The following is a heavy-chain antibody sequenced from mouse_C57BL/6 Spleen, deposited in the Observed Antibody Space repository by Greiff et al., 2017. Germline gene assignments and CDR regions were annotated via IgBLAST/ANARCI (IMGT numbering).Heavy chain of an antibody. V-gene: IGHV1-64*01. CDR1: GYTFTSYW. CDR2: IHPNSGST. D-gene: IGHD2-3*01. CDR3: AREGYDGYYSWFAD. J-gene: IGHJ3*01. Sequence: QVQLQQPGAELVKPGASVKLSCKASGYTFTSYWMPWVKQRPGQGLEWIGMIHPNSGSTNYNEKFKSKATLTVDQSSSTDYMQLSSLTSEDSAVYYCAREGYDGYYSWFADWGQGTLVTVSA.